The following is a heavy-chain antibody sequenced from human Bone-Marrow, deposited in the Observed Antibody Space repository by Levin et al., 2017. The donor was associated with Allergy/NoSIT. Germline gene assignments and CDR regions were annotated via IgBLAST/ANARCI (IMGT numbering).Heavy chain of an antibody. CDR1: GFTFSSYG. Sequence: GGSLRLSCAASGFTFSSYGMHWVRQAPGKGLEWVAVIWYDGSNKYYADSVKGRFTISRDNSKNTLYLQMNSLRAEDTAVYYCAREMEYCGGDCPYAFDIWGQGTMVTVSS. CDR2: IWYDGSNK. CDR3: AREMEYCGGDCPYAFDI. D-gene: IGHD2-21*02. V-gene: IGHV3-33*01. J-gene: IGHJ3*02.